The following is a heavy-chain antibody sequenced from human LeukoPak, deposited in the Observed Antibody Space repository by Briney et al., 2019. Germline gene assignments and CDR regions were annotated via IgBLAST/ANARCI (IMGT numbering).Heavy chain of an antibody. CDR3: AKEELRRITMWGYMDV. J-gene: IGHJ6*03. Sequence: PGGSLRLSCAASVFSLGSNYMTSVREAPGKGLGWGAFIRYDGSKKYYTDSVKGRFTISRDNSKNTLYLQMNSLSAEDTAFYYCAKEELRRITMWGYMDVWGKGTTVTISS. CDR2: IRYDGSKK. D-gene: IGHD3-10*02. V-gene: IGHV3-30*02. CDR1: VFSLGSNY.